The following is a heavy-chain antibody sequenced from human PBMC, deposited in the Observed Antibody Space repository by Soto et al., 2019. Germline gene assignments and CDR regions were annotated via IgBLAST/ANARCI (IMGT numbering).Heavy chain of an antibody. V-gene: IGHV3-21*01. CDR2: IDPSSSYI. Sequence: EAQLVESGGGLVKPGGSLRLSCAASGFTFSSCSMQWVRQAAGKGLEWVSSIDPSSSYIYYADSLKGRFTISRDNAKNSLYLQMNSLRDEDTAVYYCARDLGTGYFRNGMDVWGQGTTVTVSS. CDR3: ARDLGTGYFRNGMDV. CDR1: GFTFSSCS. D-gene: IGHD3-9*01. J-gene: IGHJ6*02.